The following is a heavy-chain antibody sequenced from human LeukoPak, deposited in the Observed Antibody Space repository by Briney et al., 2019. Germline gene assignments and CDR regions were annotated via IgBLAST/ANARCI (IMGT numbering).Heavy chain of an antibody. CDR1: GYTFIDYH. CDR2: INPNSGVT. J-gene: IGHJ4*02. CDR3: SREDY. Sequence: GASVKVSCKASGYTFIDYHLQWVRQAPGQGLEWVGWINPNSGVTNYAQKFQGRVSMTSDTSISTVYMELSRLRSDDTAVYYCSREDYWGQGTLVTVSS. V-gene: IGHV1-2*02.